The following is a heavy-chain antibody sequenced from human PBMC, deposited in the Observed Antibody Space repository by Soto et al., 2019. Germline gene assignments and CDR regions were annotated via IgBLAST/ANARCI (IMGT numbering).Heavy chain of an antibody. J-gene: IGHJ4*02. CDR1: GYSFTIYW. Sequence: GESLKISCKGSGYSFTIYWIAWVRQMPGKGLEWMGIIYPGDSDTRYSPSFQGQVTISADKSISTAYLQWSSLKASDTAMYYCARRISSFDYGHFDYWGQGTLVTVSS. V-gene: IGHV5-51*01. CDR3: ARRISSFDYGHFDY. CDR2: IYPGDSDT. D-gene: IGHD3-10*01.